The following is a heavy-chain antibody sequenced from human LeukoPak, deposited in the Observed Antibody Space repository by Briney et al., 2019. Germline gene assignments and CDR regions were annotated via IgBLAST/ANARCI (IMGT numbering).Heavy chain of an antibody. CDR3: ARGGIMIVEDYYFDY. CDR2: INPNSGGT. D-gene: IGHD3-22*01. V-gene: IGHV1-2*02. J-gene: IGHJ4*02. CDR1: GYTFTGYY. Sequence: ASVKVSCKASGYTFTGYYMHWVRQAPGQGLEWMGWINPNSGGTNYAQKFQGRVTMTRDTSISTAYMELSRLGSDDTAVYYCARGGIMIVEDYYFDYWGQGTLVTVSS.